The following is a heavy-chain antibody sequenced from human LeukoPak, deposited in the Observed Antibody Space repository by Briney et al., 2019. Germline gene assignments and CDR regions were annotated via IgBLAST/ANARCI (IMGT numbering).Heavy chain of an antibody. Sequence: SETLSLTCTVSGGSISSSSYYWGWIRQPPGKGLEWIGSIYYSGSTYYNPSLKSRVTISVDTSKNQFSLKLSSVTAADTAVYYCASPGYYYGSGLPNWFDPWGQGTLVTVSS. CDR3: ASPGYYYGSGLPNWFDP. D-gene: IGHD3-10*01. CDR1: GGSISSSSYY. CDR2: IYYSGST. J-gene: IGHJ5*02. V-gene: IGHV4-39*01.